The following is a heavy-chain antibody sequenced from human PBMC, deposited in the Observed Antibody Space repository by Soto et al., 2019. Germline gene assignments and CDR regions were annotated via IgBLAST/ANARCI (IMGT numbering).Heavy chain of an antibody. V-gene: IGHV4-31*03. Sequence: SETLSLTCTVSGGSISSGGYYWSWIRQHPGKGLEWIGYIYYSGSTYYNPSLKSRVTISVDTSKNQFSLKLSSVTAADTAVYYCARGGRGNWNYFDYWGQGTLVTVSS. D-gene: IGHD1-20*01. CDR3: ARGGRGNWNYFDY. CDR1: GGSISSGGYY. CDR2: IYYSGST. J-gene: IGHJ4*02.